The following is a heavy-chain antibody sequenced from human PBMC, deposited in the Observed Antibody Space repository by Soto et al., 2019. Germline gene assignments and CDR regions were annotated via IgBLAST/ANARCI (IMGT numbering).Heavy chain of an antibody. CDR3: ARGYSGGYVNYFDS. Sequence: ASVKVSCKAAGYTFTTYYIHWVRQAPGQGLEWMGIINPSGGSTSYAQKFQGRVTMTRDTSTSTVYMEMSSLKSEDTAVYYCARGYSGGYVNYFDSWGQGTLVTVSS. D-gene: IGHD3-16*01. CDR2: INPSGGST. J-gene: IGHJ4*02. CDR1: GYTFTTYY. V-gene: IGHV1-46*01.